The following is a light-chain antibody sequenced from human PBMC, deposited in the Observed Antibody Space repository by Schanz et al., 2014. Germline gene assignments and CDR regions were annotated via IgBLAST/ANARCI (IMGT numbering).Light chain of an antibody. Sequence: EIVLTQSPGTLSLSPGERATLSCRASQSIGHYLAWFQQKPGQAPRLLIYHASNRATAIPARFTGSGSGTDFTLTISSLQPEDFAVYYCQQYGSSQSMYTFGQGTKVEIK. J-gene: IGKJ2*01. CDR3: QQYGSSQSMYT. V-gene: IGKV3-11*01. CDR2: HAS. CDR1: QSIGHY.